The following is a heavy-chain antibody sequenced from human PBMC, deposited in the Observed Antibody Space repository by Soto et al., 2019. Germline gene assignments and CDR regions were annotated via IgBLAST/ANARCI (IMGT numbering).Heavy chain of an antibody. CDR1: GCSIYRSGYY. J-gene: IGHJ4*02. V-gene: IGHV4-39*01. CDR2: IDYNGVT. D-gene: IGHD2-15*01. Sequence: QVQLQESGPGLVKPSETLSLTCTVSGCSIYRSGYYWGWIRQPPGRGLEWIGNIDYNGVTYSNPSLKSRVTISRDTSKNQFSLKLTSVTAADTALYYCGKVLVGATGHTDSDSWGPGTLVAVSS. CDR3: GKVLVGATGHTDSDS.